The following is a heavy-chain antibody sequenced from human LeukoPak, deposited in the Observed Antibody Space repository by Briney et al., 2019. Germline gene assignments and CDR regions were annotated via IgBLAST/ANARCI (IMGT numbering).Heavy chain of an antibody. Sequence: TSETLSLTCTVSGGSISGYYWSCIRQPPGKGLEWIGYIYYSGSTNYNPSLKSRVTLSVDTSKNQFSLKLTSVTAADTAVYYCARGYYDSSGYYLAAYWGQGTLVTVSS. CDR1: GGSISGYY. CDR3: ARGYYDSSGYYLAAY. J-gene: IGHJ4*02. CDR2: IYYSGST. D-gene: IGHD3-22*01. V-gene: IGHV4-59*01.